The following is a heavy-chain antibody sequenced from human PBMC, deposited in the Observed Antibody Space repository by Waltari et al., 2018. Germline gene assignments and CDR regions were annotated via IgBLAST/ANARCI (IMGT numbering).Heavy chain of an antibody. CDR3: ARAPDIVVVPNWFDP. Sequence: QVQLVESGGGVVQPGRSLRLSCAASGFTFSSYAMHWVRQAPGKVLEWVAVISYEGSNKYYSDSVKGRFTISRDNSKNPLYLQMNSLRAEDTAVYYCARAPDIVVVPNWFDPWGQGTLVTVSS. CDR1: GFTFSSYA. J-gene: IGHJ5*02. V-gene: IGHV3-30-3*01. CDR2: ISYEGSNK. D-gene: IGHD2-2*01.